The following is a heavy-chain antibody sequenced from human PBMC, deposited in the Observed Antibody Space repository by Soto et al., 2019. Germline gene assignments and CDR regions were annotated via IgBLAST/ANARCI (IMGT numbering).Heavy chain of an antibody. CDR3: ANSIGEELATISD. D-gene: IGHD3-10*01. CDR2: IIPIFGTA. Sequence: QVQLVQSGAEVKKPGSSVKVSCKASGGTFSSYAISWVRQAPGQGLEWMGGIIPIFGTANYAQKFQGRVTIPADESMSTAYLELSSLRSADTAVYYCANSIGEELATISDWGQGTLVTVSS. V-gene: IGHV1-69*01. CDR1: GGTFSSYA. J-gene: IGHJ4*02.